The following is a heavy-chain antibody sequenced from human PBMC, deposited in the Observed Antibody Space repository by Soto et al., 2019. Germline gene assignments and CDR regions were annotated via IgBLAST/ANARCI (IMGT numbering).Heavy chain of an antibody. J-gene: IGHJ4*02. D-gene: IGHD1-26*01. CDR1: GGSISSYY. Sequence: PSETLSLTCTVSGGSISSYYWSWIRQPPGKGLEWIAYIYYSGSTEYNPSLKSRVTISVDTSKNQFSLKLSSVTAADTAVYYCARQAGEGNNSAGYWGQGTLVTAPQ. CDR3: ARQAGEGNNSAGY. V-gene: IGHV4-59*08. CDR2: IYYSGST.